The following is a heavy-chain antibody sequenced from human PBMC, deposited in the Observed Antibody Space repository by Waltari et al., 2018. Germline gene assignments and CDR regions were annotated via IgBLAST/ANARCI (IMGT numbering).Heavy chain of an antibody. D-gene: IGHD3-22*01. Sequence: QVQLVESGGGVVQPGRSLRLSCAASGFPFRDYGMHWVRQAPGKGLEWVAFISYDGSDKYYADSVKGRITISRDISKNTLYLHMNRLRAEDTAVYYCAKDPGNYRLDYWGQGTLVTVSS. CDR1: GFPFRDYG. CDR3: AKDPGNYRLDY. V-gene: IGHV3-30*18. CDR2: ISYDGSDK. J-gene: IGHJ4*02.